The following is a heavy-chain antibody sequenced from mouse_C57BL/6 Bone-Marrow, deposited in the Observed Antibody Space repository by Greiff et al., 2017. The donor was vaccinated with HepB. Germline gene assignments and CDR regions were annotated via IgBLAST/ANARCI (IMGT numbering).Heavy chain of an antibody. D-gene: IGHD1-1*01. CDR2: ISDGGSYT. J-gene: IGHJ1*03. CDR1: GFTFSSYA. CDR3: ASSFYYGSSYFYWYFDV. V-gene: IGHV5-4*03. Sequence: EVMLVESGGGLVKPGGSLKLSCAASGFTFSSYAMSWVRQTPEKRLEWVATISDGGSYTYYPDNVKGRFTISRDNVKNNLYLQMSHLKSEDTARYYCASSFYYGSSYFYWYFDVWGTGTTVTVSS.